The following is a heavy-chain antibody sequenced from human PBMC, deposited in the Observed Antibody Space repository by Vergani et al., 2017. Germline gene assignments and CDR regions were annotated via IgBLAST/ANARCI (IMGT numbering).Heavy chain of an antibody. V-gene: IGHV4-31*11. CDR2: IFYSGTT. CDR3: ARVDTXVPATSHFYYMDV. D-gene: IGHD6-25*01. Sequence: QVQLQESGPGVVKPSQTLSLTCAVSGGSISSGDHCWTWIRQRPGKGLEWIGYIFYSGTTYDNPSLRSRLTISVDTSQNQFSLKLMSVTAADTAVYYCARVDTXVPATSHFYYMDVWGKGTTVVVSS. J-gene: IGHJ6*03. CDR1: GGSISSGDHC.